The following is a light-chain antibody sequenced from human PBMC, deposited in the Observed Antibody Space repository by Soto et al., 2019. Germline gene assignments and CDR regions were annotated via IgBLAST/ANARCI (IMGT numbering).Light chain of an antibody. V-gene: IGLV1-51*01. Sequence: QSALTQPPSVSAAPGQKVTISCSGSSSNIGNNYVSWYQQLPGTAPKLLIYDNNKRPSGIPDRFSGSKSGTSATLGITGLQTGDEADYYCGTWDSSLSVVLFAGGTKLTVL. CDR1: SSNIGNNY. CDR2: DNN. J-gene: IGLJ2*01. CDR3: GTWDSSLSVVL.